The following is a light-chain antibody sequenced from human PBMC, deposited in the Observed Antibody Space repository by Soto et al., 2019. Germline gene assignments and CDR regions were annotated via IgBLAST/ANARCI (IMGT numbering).Light chain of an antibody. V-gene: IGKV4-1*01. CDR1: ERVLYSSTNKNY. Sequence: DIVMTQPPHSLPVSLGERATINCKSGERVLYSSTNKNYVAWYQQKPGQPPKLLIYWASTRESGVPDRFSGSGSGTDFTLTISSLQAEDVAVYYCQQYYNTPWTFGQGTKVDIK. CDR3: QQYYNTPWT. CDR2: WAS. J-gene: IGKJ1*01.